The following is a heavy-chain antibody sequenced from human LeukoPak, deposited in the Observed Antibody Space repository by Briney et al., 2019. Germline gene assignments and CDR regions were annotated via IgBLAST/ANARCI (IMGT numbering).Heavy chain of an antibody. CDR1: GGTFSSYA. D-gene: IGHD6-13*01. Sequence: GASVKVSCKASGGTFSSYAISWVRQAPGQGLEWMGGIIPIFGTANYAQKFQGRVTITTDESTSTAYMELSGLRSEDTAVYYCARAKIAAAGTGAFDVWGQGTLVTVSS. CDR2: IIPIFGTA. J-gene: IGHJ3*01. CDR3: ARAKIAAAGTGAFDV. V-gene: IGHV1-69*05.